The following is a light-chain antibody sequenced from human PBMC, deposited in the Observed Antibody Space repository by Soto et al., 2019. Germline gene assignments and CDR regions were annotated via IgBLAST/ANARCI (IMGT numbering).Light chain of an antibody. CDR1: SSDIGDYDY. CDR2: EVV. CDR3: TSYTYINTYF. V-gene: IGLV2-14*01. J-gene: IGLJ1*01. Sequence: QSVLTQPASVSASPGQSITISCTGTSSDIGDYDYVSWYQQHPGKAPKLIIYEVVNRPSGVSDRFSGSKSGNTASLTISGLQSEDEADYYCTSYTYINTYFFGNGTKVTV.